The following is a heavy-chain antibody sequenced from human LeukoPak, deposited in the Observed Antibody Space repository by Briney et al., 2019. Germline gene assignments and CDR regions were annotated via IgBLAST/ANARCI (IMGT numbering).Heavy chain of an antibody. CDR1: GGSISSGDYH. CDR2: IHYRGTT. CDR3: ARDYSAGGSLDY. J-gene: IGHJ4*02. D-gene: IGHD2-21*01. V-gene: IGHV4-31*03. Sequence: SQTLSLTCSVSGGSISSGDYHWSWIRQLPGKGLEWIGYIHYRGTTYYNPSLESRVIVSADTSKNQFSLKLSSVTAADTAVYYCARDYSAGGSLDYWGQGTLVTVSS.